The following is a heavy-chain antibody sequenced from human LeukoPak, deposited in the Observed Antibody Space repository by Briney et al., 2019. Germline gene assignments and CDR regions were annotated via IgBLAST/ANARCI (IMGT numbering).Heavy chain of an antibody. J-gene: IGHJ4*02. V-gene: IGHV3-30-3*01. CDR1: GFTFNSYA. Sequence: GGSLRLSCAASGFTFNSYAMHWVRQAPGKELERVAVISYDGSNKYYADSVKGRFTISRDNSKNTLYLQMNSLRAEDTAVYYCASSHSVRGELLFSVYWGQGTLVTVSS. D-gene: IGHD3-10*01. CDR3: ASSHSVRGELLFSVY. CDR2: ISYDGSNK.